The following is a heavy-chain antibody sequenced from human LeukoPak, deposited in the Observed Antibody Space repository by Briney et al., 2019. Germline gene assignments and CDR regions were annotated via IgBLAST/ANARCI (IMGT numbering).Heavy chain of an antibody. CDR2: ISVYSGNT. V-gene: IGHV1-18*01. CDR1: GYSFTNYG. D-gene: IGHD6-6*01. J-gene: IGHJ4*02. Sequence: GASVKVSCKASGYSFTNYGINWIRQAPGQGLEWMGWISVYSGNTNYAQKFQGRIALTTDTSRSRAYMELRSLRSDDTAVYYCTIIAVRPGHYFDDWGQGTLVTVSS. CDR3: TIIAVRPGHYFDD.